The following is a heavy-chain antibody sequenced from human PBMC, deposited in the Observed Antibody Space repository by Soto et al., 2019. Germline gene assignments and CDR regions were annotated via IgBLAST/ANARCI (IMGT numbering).Heavy chain of an antibody. Sequence: GGSLRLSCAASGFTFSNAWMNWVRQAPGKGLEWVAAIWYDETKIYYVDSVMGRFTISRDTSRSTVYLEMNFLRVEDTAVYYCTRGEGPGWSQGMQVYYFDYWGQGTPVTVSS. CDR1: GFTFSNAW. D-gene: IGHD6-19*01. CDR3: TRGEGPGWSQGMQVYYFDY. V-gene: IGHV3-33*08. CDR2: IWYDETKI. J-gene: IGHJ4*02.